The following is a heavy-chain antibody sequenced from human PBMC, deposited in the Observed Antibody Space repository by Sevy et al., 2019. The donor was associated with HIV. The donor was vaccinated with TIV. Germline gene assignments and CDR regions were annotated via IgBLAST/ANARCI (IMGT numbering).Heavy chain of an antibody. D-gene: IGHD3-22*01. J-gene: IGHJ4*02. CDR2: IWSDGSYQ. V-gene: IGHV3-33*01. CDR1: GFTFSNYA. Sequence: GGSLRLSCAATGFTFSNYAMHWVRQAPGKGMEWVAIIWSDGSYQYHGDSVKGRFTISRDNSKNTLYLQMNNVRVEDTAVYYCARGGYYYDNAAYYALDSSGQGTLVTVSS. CDR3: ARGGYYYDNAAYYALDS.